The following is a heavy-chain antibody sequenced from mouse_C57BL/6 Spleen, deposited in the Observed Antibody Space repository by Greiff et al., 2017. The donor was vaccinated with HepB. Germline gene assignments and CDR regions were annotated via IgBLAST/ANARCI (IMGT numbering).Heavy chain of an antibody. CDR2: IDPEDGET. Sequence: EVQLQQSGAELVKPGASVKLSCTASGFNIKDYYMHWVKQRTEQGLEWIGRIDPEDGETKYAPKFQGKATITADTSSNTAYLQLSSLTSEDNAVYYCARGILDGSSHWYFDVWGTGTTVTVSS. J-gene: IGHJ1*03. CDR1: GFNIKDYY. V-gene: IGHV14-2*01. D-gene: IGHD1-1*01. CDR3: ARGILDGSSHWYFDV.